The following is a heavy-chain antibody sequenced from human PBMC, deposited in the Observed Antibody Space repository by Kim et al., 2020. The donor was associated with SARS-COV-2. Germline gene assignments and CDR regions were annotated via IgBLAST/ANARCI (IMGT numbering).Heavy chain of an antibody. D-gene: IGHD5-12*01. V-gene: IGHV3-9*01. CDR2: ISWNSGSI. J-gene: IGHJ6*02. CDR1: GFTFDDYA. Sequence: GGSLRLSCAASGFTFDDYAMHWVRQAPGKGLEWVSGISWNSGSIGYADSVKGRFTISRDNAKNSLYLQMNSLRAEDTALYYCAKGFRGGYDGYYYYGMDVWGQGTTVTVSS. CDR3: AKGFRGGYDGYYYYGMDV.